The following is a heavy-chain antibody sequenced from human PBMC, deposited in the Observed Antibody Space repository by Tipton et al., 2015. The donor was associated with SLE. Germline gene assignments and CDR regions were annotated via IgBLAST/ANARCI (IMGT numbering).Heavy chain of an antibody. CDR3: ARDNPRGDAFDI. V-gene: IGHV4-39*07. D-gene: IGHD1-14*01. CDR1: GGSISSSSYY. J-gene: IGHJ3*02. CDR2: IYYSGST. Sequence: TLSLTCTVSGGSISSSSYYWGWIRQPPGKGLEWIGYIYYSGSTYYNPSLKSRVTISVDTSKNQFSLKLSSVTAADTAVYYCARDNPRGDAFDIWGQGTMVTVSS.